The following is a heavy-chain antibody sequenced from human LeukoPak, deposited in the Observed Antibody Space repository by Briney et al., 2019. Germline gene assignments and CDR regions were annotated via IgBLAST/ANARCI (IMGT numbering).Heavy chain of an antibody. CDR2: INPNSGGT. V-gene: IGHV1-2*06. D-gene: IGHD3-10*01. CDR1: GYTFTGYY. CDR3: ARGLWVRGAHNRAYYYYYMDV. J-gene: IGHJ6*03. Sequence: ASVKVSCKASGYTFTGYYMHWVRQAPGQGLEWMGRINPNSGGTNYAQKFQGRVTMIRDTSISTAYMELSRLRSDDTAVYYCARGLWVRGAHNRAYYYYYMDVWGKGTTVTVSS.